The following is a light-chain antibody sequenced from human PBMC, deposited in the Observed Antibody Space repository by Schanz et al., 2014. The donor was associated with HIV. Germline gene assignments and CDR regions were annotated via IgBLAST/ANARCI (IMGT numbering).Light chain of an antibody. J-gene: IGKJ3*01. CDR1: QTIDSY. CDR3: QQNYSPPRFT. Sequence: DIQMTQSPSSLSASVGDTVILTCRASQTIDSYLNWYQQKPGEAPKLLIYAASSLPSGVPSRFSGSGYGTDFTLTIPGLQPEEFAAYYCQQNYSPPRFTFGPGTKVDFK. V-gene: IGKV1-39*01. CDR2: AAS.